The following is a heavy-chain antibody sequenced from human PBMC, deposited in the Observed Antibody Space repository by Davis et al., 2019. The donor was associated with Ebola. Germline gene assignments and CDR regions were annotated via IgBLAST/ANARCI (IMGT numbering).Heavy chain of an antibody. CDR3: ARASYYDYVWGSHRWGGAFDI. D-gene: IGHD3-16*02. V-gene: IGHV4-34*01. CDR2: VDHSGST. J-gene: IGHJ3*02. CDR1: GGSFSGYY. Sequence: SETLSLTCAVHGGSFSGYYWSWFRQPPGMELEWIGEVDHSGSTNYNPSLKSRVTISVDTSKKHFSLKLSSVTAADAAMYYCARASYYDYVWGSHRWGGAFDIWGQGTMVTVSS.